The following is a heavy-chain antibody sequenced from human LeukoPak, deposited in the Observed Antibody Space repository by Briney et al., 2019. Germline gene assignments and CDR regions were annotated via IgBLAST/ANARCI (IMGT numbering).Heavy chain of an antibody. J-gene: IGHJ4*02. D-gene: IGHD3-3*01. CDR1: GYTFTRYY. Sequence: APVKVSCKASGYTFTRYYMLWVRQAPGQGLEWMGWINPNSGGTNYAQKLQGRVTMTRDTSISTDYMELSRLRSDDTAVYYCARVRDFWSGYYVFDYWGQGTLVTVSS. CDR3: ARVRDFWSGYYVFDY. V-gene: IGHV1-2*02. CDR2: INPNSGGT.